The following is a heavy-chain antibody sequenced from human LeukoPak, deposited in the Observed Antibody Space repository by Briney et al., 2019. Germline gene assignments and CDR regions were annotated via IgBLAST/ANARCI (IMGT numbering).Heavy chain of an antibody. CDR2: ISSSGSTI. D-gene: IGHD2-2*01. V-gene: IGHV3-48*03. CDR1: GFTFSSYE. Sequence: PGGSLRLSCAASGFTFSSYEMNWVRQAPGKGLEWVSYISSSGSTIYYADSVKGRFTISRDNAKSSLYLQMSSLRAEDTAVYYCARDYCSTTSCYGFSYYYGMDVWGQGTTVTVSS. CDR3: ARDYCSTTSCYGFSYYYGMDV. J-gene: IGHJ6*02.